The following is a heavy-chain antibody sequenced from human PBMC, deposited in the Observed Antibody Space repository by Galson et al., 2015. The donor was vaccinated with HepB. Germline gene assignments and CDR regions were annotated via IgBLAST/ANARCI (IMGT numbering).Heavy chain of an antibody. CDR1: GFTVTSYA. Sequence: SLRLSCAASGFTVTSYAMSWVRQAPGKGLEWVSIISGNGAGTYYTDSVKGRFTISRDTSKNTLFVQMNSLRAEDTAVYYCAKGRPTSSPTDSFDVWGQGTAVTVSS. CDR2: ISGNGAGT. D-gene: IGHD6-6*01. J-gene: IGHJ3*01. V-gene: IGHV3-23*01. CDR3: AKGRPTSSPTDSFDV.